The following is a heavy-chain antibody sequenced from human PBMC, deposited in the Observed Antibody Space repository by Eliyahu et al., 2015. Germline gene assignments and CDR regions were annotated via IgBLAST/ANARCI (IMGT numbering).Heavy chain of an antibody. CDR2: IWYDGSNK. CDR1: GFTFSSYG. Sequence: QVQLVESGGGVVQPGRSLRLSCAASGFTFSSYGMHWVRQAPGKGLEWVAVIWYDGSNKYYADSVKGRFTISRDNSKNTLYLQMNSLRAEDTAVYYCARTYYYDSSGYSPFDYWGQGTLVTVS. J-gene: IGHJ4*02. D-gene: IGHD3-22*01. CDR3: ARTYYYDSSGYSPFDY. V-gene: IGHV3-33*01.